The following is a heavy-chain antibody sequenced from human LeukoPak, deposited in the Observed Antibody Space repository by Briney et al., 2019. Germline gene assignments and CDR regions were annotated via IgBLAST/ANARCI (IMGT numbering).Heavy chain of an antibody. Sequence: SETLSLTCAVSGDSMTSNNWWSWVRQPPGKGLEWIGDIYHTGRTNYNPSLKSRVTISVDKSKKQFFLKLDSVTAADTAVYYCARGTEADGTFDFWGQGTLVTVSS. V-gene: IGHV4-4*02. CDR1: GDSMTSNNW. CDR3: ARGTEADGTFDF. D-gene: IGHD5-24*01. CDR2: IYHTGRT. J-gene: IGHJ4*02.